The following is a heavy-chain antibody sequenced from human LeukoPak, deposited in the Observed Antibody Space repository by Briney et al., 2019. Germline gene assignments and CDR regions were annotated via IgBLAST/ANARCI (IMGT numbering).Heavy chain of an antibody. D-gene: IGHD1-26*01. Sequence: ASVKVSCKVSGYTLTELSMHWVRQAPGKGLEWMGGFDPEDGETIYAQKFQGRVTMTEDTSTDTAYMELSSLRSEDTAVYYCARDGIVGATTWPFDYWGQGTLVTVSS. CDR3: ARDGIVGATTWPFDY. V-gene: IGHV1-24*01. CDR2: FDPEDGET. CDR1: GYTLTELS. J-gene: IGHJ4*02.